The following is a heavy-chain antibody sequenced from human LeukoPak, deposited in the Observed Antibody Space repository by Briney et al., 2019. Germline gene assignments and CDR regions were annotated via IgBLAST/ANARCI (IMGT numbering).Heavy chain of an antibody. Sequence: SETLSLTCTVSGGSISSYYWSWIRQPAGKGLEWIGRIYTSGSTNYNPSLKSRVTMSVDTSKNQFSLKLSSVTAADTAAYYCARAYCGGDCYYYFDYWGQGSLVTVSS. CDR3: ARAYCGGDCYYYFDY. CDR1: GGSISSYY. D-gene: IGHD2-21*02. V-gene: IGHV4-4*07. J-gene: IGHJ4*02. CDR2: IYTSGST.